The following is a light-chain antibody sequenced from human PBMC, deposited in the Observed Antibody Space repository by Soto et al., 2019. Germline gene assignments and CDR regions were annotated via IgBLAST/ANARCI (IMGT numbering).Light chain of an antibody. J-gene: IGLJ2*01. V-gene: IGLV5-45*01. CDR3: MIWHSNAVV. CDR2: YKSDSDK. Sequence: QPVLTQPASLSASPGASASLTCTLRSGINVGPYKIYWYQQKPGSPPQYLLNYKSDSDKQQGSGVPSRFSGSKDASANAGVLLISGLQSEDEADYYCMIWHSNAVVFGGGTKVTVL. CDR1: SGINVGPYK.